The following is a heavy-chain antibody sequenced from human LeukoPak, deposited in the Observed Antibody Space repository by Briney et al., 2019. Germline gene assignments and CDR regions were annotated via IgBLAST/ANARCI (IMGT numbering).Heavy chain of an antibody. D-gene: IGHD3-22*01. CDR2: IKQDGSEK. V-gene: IGHV3-7*01. CDR1: GFTFSSYW. CDR3: ARGNQLRYYYDSSGYSYYFDY. Sequence: GGSLRLSCAASGFTFSSYWMSWVRQAPGKGLEWVANIKQDGSEKYYVDSVKGRFTISRDNAKNSLYLQMNSLRAEDTAVYYCARGNQLRYYYDSSGYSYYFDYWGQGTLVTVSS. J-gene: IGHJ4*02.